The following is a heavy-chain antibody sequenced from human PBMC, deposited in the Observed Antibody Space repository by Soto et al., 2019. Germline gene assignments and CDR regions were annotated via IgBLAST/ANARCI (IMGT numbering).Heavy chain of an antibody. CDR1: GLTFSNQG. V-gene: IGHV3-7*03. CDR3: ARDFKC. J-gene: IGHJ4*02. CDR2: IKPDGSEN. Sequence: GSLRLSCAASGLTFSNQGISWVRQAPGKGLEWVATIKPDGSENYYVDSVKGRFTISRDNAKNSLYLQMNSLRAEDTAVYSCARDFKCRGQGTLVAVAS.